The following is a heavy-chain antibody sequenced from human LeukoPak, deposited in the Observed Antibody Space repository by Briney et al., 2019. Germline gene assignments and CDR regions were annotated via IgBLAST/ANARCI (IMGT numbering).Heavy chain of an antibody. Sequence: PGGSLRLSCAASGFTFSSYGMHWVRQAPGKGLEWVAVIWYDGSNKYYADSVKGRFTISRDNSKNTLYLQMNSLGAEDTAVYYCARDRIAYYYGSGSYYGLDYWGQGTLVTVSS. CDR1: GFTFSSYG. D-gene: IGHD3-10*01. J-gene: IGHJ4*02. CDR3: ARDRIAYYYGSGSYYGLDY. CDR2: IWYDGSNK. V-gene: IGHV3-33*01.